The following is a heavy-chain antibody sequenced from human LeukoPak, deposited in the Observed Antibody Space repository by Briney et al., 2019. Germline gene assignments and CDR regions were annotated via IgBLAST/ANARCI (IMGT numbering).Heavy chain of an antibody. Sequence: GGSLRLSCAASGFTFSDYYMSWIRQAPGKGLEWVSGINWNGGSTGYAHSVKGRFTISRDNAKNSLYLQMNSLRAEDTALYYCARVGIYGDYGRYFDYWGQGTLVTVSS. V-gene: IGHV3-20*04. CDR3: ARVGIYGDYGRYFDY. D-gene: IGHD4-17*01. J-gene: IGHJ4*02. CDR2: INWNGGST. CDR1: GFTFSDYY.